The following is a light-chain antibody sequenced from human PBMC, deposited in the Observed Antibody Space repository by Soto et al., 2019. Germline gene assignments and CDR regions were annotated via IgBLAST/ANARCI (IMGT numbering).Light chain of an antibody. CDR1: QSVSSK. V-gene: IGKV3-15*01. CDR3: QQYNNWPPRT. Sequence: EIVMTQSPATLSVSPGERATLSCRASQSVSSKLVWYQQKPGQAPRLLIYGASTRATGIPARFSGSGSGTELPLTISSLQAEDFAVYYCQQYNNWPPRTFGQGTKVEIK. CDR2: GAS. J-gene: IGKJ1*01.